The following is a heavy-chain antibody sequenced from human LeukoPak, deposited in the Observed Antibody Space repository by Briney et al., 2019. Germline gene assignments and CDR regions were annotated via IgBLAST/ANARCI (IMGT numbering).Heavy chain of an antibody. J-gene: IGHJ6*02. CDR3: ARDHITMIRGVSYYYYGMDV. CDR1: GFPISTNY. D-gene: IGHD3-10*01. CDR2: IYSGGNT. Sequence: GRSLRLSCAASGFPISTNYMSWVRLAPGKGPEWVSIIYSGGNTFYADSVKGRFTISRDSSKNTLFLQMISLRAEDTAVYYCARDHITMIRGVSYYYYGMDVWGQGTTVTVSS. V-gene: IGHV3-53*01.